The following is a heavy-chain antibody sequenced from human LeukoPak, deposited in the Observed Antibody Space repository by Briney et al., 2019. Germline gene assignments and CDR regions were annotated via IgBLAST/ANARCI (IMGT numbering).Heavy chain of an antibody. J-gene: IGHJ4*02. CDR2: MNPNSGNT. D-gene: IGHD6-19*01. Sequence: ASVKVSCKASGYTFTSYDINWVRQATGQGPEWMGWMNPNSGNTGYAQKFQGRVTMTRNTSISTAYMELSSLRSEDTAVYYCARGSSIAVAGDYWGQGTLVTVSS. V-gene: IGHV1-8*01. CDR3: ARGSSIAVAGDY. CDR1: GYTFTSYD.